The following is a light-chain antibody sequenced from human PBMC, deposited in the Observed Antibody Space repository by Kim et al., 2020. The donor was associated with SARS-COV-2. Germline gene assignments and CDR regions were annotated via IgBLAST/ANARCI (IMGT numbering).Light chain of an antibody. J-gene: IGKJ1*01. V-gene: IGKV3-20*01. Sequence: SAGERATLYCSADQSVSRSYSAWYQQNPGQAHRLLIYGASSRDTGIPDRFSGSGSGTDFTLTITRLEPEDFAVYYCQQYSSSPATFGQGTKVDIK. CDR2: GAS. CDR3: QQYSSSPAT. CDR1: QSVSRSY.